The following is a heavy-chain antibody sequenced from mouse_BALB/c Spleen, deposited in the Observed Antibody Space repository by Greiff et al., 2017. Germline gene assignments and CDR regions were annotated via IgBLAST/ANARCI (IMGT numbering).Heavy chain of an antibody. J-gene: IGHJ2*01. V-gene: IGHV1-7*01. CDR1: GYTFTSYW. CDR2: INPSTGYT. CDR3: ARGGDFDY. Sequence: VQLQQSGAELAKPGASVKMSCKASGYTFTSYWMHWVKQRPGQGLEWIGYINPSTGYTEYNQKFKDKATLTADKSSSTAYMQLSSLTSEDSAVYYCARGGDFDYWGQGTTLTVSS.